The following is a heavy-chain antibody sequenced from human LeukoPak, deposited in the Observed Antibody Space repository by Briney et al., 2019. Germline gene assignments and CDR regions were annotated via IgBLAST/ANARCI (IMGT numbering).Heavy chain of an antibody. J-gene: IGHJ4*02. V-gene: IGHV4-59*01. CDR2: IYYSGST. CDR3: ARDLWGKAVAGTLDY. CDR1: GGSISSYY. Sequence: SETLSLTCTVSGGSISSYYWSWIRQPPGKGLEWIGYIYYSGSTNYNPSLKSRVTISVDTSKNQFSLKLSSVTAADTAVYYCARDLWGKAVAGTLDYWGQGTLVTVSS. D-gene: IGHD6-19*01.